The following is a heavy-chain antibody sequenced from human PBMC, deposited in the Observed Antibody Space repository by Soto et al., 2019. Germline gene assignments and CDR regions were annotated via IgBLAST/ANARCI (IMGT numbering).Heavy chain of an antibody. V-gene: IGHV4-34*01. D-gene: IGHD2-8*01. CDR2: INHSGST. CDR3: AREGLMVYDRGPFDY. Sequence: SETLSLTCAVYGGSFSGYYWSWIRQPPGKGLEWIGEINHSGSTNYNPSLKSRVTISVDTSKNQFSLKLSSVTAADTAVYYCAREGLMVYDRGPFDYWGQGTLVTVSS. J-gene: IGHJ4*02. CDR1: GGSFSGYY.